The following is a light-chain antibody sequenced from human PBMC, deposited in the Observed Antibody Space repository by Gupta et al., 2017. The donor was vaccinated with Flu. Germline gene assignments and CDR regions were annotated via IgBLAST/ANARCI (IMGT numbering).Light chain of an antibody. J-gene: IGLJ2*01. V-gene: IGLV2-14*01. Sequence: QSALTQPASVSGSPGQSITISCTGTSSDVGNYNYVSWYQQHPGKPPKLMIYEVNNRPSGVSNRFSGSKSGNTASLTISGLQTEDEADYYCSSYASGSTLLFGGGTRLTV. CDR1: SSDVGNYNY. CDR3: SSYASGSTLL. CDR2: EVN.